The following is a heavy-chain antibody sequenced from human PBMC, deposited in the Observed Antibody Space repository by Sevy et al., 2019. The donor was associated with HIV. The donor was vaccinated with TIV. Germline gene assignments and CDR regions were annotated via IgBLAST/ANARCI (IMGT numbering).Heavy chain of an antibody. CDR2: IYHSGST. Sequence: SETLSLTCAVSGGSISSSNWWSWVRQPPGKGLEWIGEIYHSGSTNYNPSLKSRVTISVDKSKNQFSLKLSSVTATDTAVYYCAAGPMTTVTTDFDYWGQGTLVTVSS. CDR1: GGSISSSNW. J-gene: IGHJ4*02. CDR3: AAGPMTTVTTDFDY. V-gene: IGHV4-4*02. D-gene: IGHD4-4*01.